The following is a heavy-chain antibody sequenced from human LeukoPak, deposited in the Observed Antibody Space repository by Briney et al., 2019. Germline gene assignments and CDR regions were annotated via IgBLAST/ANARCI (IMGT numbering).Heavy chain of an antibody. CDR2: ISYDGSNK. D-gene: IGHD3-22*01. Sequence: QPGGSLRLSCAASGFTFSSYGMHWVRQAPGKGLEWVAVISYDGSNKYYADSVKGRFTISRDNAKNTLNLQMNSLRAEDTAVYYCARDLGQYYDTSDNWFDPWGQGTLVTVSS. CDR1: GFTFSSYG. V-gene: IGHV3-30*03. CDR3: ARDLGQYYDTSDNWFDP. J-gene: IGHJ5*02.